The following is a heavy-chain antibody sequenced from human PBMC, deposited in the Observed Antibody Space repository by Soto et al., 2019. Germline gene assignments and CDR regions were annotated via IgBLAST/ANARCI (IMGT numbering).Heavy chain of an antibody. D-gene: IGHD3-10*01. J-gene: IGHJ4*02. CDR1: GYTFIYFW. V-gene: IGHV5-51*01. Sequence: PGESLKISCQASGYTFIYFWGAWVRQVPGKGLEWMGVIYPGASDIRYSPSFEGHVTISADKSTNTAYLQWSSLEAADTAIYYCARQGTSRGSDYAAFDLWGPGTLVTVSS. CDR3: ARQGTSRGSDYAAFDL. CDR2: IYPGASDI.